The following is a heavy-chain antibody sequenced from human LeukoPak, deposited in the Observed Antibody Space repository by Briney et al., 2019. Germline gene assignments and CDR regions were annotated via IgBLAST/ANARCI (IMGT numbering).Heavy chain of an antibody. Sequence: PGGSLRLSCAASGFTFSSYAMSWVRQAPGKGLEWVSAISGSGGSTYYADSVKGRFTISRDNSKNTLYLQMNSLRAEDTAVYYCAKGFTYYYGPAEGSFDYWGQGTLVTVSS. J-gene: IGHJ4*02. D-gene: IGHD3-10*01. CDR1: GFTFSSYA. V-gene: IGHV3-23*01. CDR2: ISGSGGST. CDR3: AKGFTYYYGPAEGSFDY.